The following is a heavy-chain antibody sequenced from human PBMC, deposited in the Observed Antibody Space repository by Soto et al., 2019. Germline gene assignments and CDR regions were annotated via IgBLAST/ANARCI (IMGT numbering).Heavy chain of an antibody. CDR2: IYYSGST. CDR1: GGSISTGGYY. V-gene: IGHV4-31*03. J-gene: IGHJ4*02. D-gene: IGHD4-17*01. CDR3: ARGLSVTLFDN. Sequence: QVQLQESGPGLVKPSQTLSLTCTVSGGSISTGGYYWTWIRQHPGKGMEWIGYIYYSGSTYYNPSLKSRVTISVDTSKNQFSLKLSSVTAADTAVYYCARGLSVTLFDNGGQGTLVTVSS.